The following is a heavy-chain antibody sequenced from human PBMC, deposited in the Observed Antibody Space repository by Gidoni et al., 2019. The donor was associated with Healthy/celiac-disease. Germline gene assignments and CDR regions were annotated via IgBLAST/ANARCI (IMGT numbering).Heavy chain of an antibody. CDR1: GFTFDDYA. V-gene: IGHV3-9*01. CDR3: ARGFYYDSSGSLPWDI. CDR2: ISWNSGSI. J-gene: IGHJ3*02. Sequence: EVQLVESGGGLVQPGRSLRLSCAASGFTFDDYAMHWVRQAPGKGLEWVSGISWNSGSIGYADSVKGRFTISRDNAKNSLYLQMNSLRAEDTALYYCARGFYYDSSGSLPWDIWGQGTMVTVSS. D-gene: IGHD3-22*01.